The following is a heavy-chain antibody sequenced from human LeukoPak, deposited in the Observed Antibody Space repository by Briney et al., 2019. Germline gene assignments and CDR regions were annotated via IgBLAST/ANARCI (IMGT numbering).Heavy chain of an antibody. J-gene: IGHJ5*02. CDR1: GGSLSSGGYY. Sequence: PSQTLSVTCTVSGGSLSSGGYYWSWIRQHPGKGLEWIGYIYYSGSTYYSPSLKSRVIISVDTSKNQFSLKLSSVTAADTAVYYCARATPGTMRRFDPWGQGTLVTVSS. V-gene: IGHV4-31*03. CDR2: IYYSGST. D-gene: IGHD3-10*01. CDR3: ARATPGTMRRFDP.